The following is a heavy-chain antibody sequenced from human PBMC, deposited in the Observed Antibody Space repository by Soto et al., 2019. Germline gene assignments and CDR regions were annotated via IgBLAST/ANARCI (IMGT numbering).Heavy chain of an antibody. CDR3: AMYYYDSSCYYSDFYY. CDR2: IIPIFGTA. Sequence: GASVKVSCKASGGTFSSYAISWVRQAPGQGLEWMGGIIPIFGTANYAQKFQGRVTITADESTSTAYMELSSLRSEDTAVYYCAMYYYDSSCYYSDFYYWGQGTLVTVSS. D-gene: IGHD3-22*01. J-gene: IGHJ4*02. V-gene: IGHV1-69*13. CDR1: GGTFSSYA.